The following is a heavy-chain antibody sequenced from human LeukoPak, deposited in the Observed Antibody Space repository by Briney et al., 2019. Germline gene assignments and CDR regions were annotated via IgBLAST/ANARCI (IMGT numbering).Heavy chain of an antibody. Sequence: SETLSLTCTVSGGSISSYYWSWIRQPAGKGLEWIGRIYTSGSTNYNPSLKSRVTMSVDTSKNQFSLKLSSVTAADTAVYYCAGVSTTIFGVVPWFDPWGQGTLVTVSS. V-gene: IGHV4-4*07. CDR1: GGSISSYY. CDR2: IYTSGST. CDR3: AGVSTTIFGVVPWFDP. J-gene: IGHJ5*02. D-gene: IGHD3-3*01.